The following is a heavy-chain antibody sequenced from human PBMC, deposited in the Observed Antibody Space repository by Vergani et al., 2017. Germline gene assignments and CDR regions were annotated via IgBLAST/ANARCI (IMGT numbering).Heavy chain of an antibody. V-gene: IGHV3-21*01. CDR2: ISSSSSYI. CDR1: GFTFCSYS. J-gene: IGHJ2*01. Sequence: EVQLVESGGGLVKPGGSLRLSCAASGFTFCSYSMNWVRQAPGKGLEWVSSISSSSSYIYYADSVKGRFTISRDNAKNSLYLQMNSLRAEDTAVYYCAREGCSSTSCYAGWYFDLWGRGTLVTVSS. CDR3: AREGCSSTSCYAGWYFDL. D-gene: IGHD2-2*01.